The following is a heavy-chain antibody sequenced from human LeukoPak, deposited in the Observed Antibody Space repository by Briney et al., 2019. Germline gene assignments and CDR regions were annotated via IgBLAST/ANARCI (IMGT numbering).Heavy chain of an antibody. D-gene: IGHD3-10*01. CDR2: ISGYNDNT. J-gene: IGHJ6*03. CDR3: AREPRINLYENYMDV. V-gene: IGHV1-18*01. Sequence: ASVKVSCKASGGTFSSYAISWVRQAPGQGLEWMGWISGYNDNTNYAQKFQGRVTMTTDTSTSTAYMELRSLRSDDTAVYYCAREPRINLYENYMDVWGKGTTVTISS. CDR1: GGTFSSYA.